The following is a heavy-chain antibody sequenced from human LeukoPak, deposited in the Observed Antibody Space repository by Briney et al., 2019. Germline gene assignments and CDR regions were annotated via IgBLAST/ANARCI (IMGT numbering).Heavy chain of an antibody. CDR1: GFTFDDYA. V-gene: IGHV3-23*01. CDR2: ISGSGGST. Sequence: GGSLRLSCAASGFTFDDYAMHWVRQAPGKGLEWVSAISGSGGSTYYADSVKGRFTISRDNSKNTLYLQMNSLRAEDTAVYYCAKVQRGVRPSHYYYYYGMDVWGQGTTVTVSS. D-gene: IGHD3-10*01. CDR3: AKVQRGVRPSHYYYYYGMDV. J-gene: IGHJ6*02.